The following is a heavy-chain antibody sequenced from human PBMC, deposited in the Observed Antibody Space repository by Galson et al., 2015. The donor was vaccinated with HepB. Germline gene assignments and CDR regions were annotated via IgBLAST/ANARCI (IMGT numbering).Heavy chain of an antibody. CDR3: ARDLKVVGDLFYYYGSDV. J-gene: IGHJ6*02. V-gene: IGHV3-33*01. CDR1: GFMFSTYG. D-gene: IGHD3-3*01. CDR2: IWHNGSYQ. Sequence: SLRLSCASSGFMFSTYGMHWVRQAPGKGLECVAVIWHNGSYQYYADSVKGRFTISRDNSKDTLFLQMNSLRAEDTAVYYCARDLKVVGDLFYYYGSDVWGQGTTVTVS.